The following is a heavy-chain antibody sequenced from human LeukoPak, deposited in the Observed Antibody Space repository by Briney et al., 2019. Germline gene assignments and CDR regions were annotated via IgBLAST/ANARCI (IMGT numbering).Heavy chain of an antibody. CDR3: ARVWVVPAAMGPGGFDP. CDR2: IYYSGST. CDR1: GGSISSYY. D-gene: IGHD2-2*01. Sequence: IPSETLSLTCTVSGGSISSYYWSWIRQPPGKGLEWIGYIYYSGSTNYNPSLKSRVTVSVDKSKNQFSLKLSSVTAADTAVYYCARVWVVPAAMGPGGFDPWGQGTLVTVSS. V-gene: IGHV4-59*12. J-gene: IGHJ5*02.